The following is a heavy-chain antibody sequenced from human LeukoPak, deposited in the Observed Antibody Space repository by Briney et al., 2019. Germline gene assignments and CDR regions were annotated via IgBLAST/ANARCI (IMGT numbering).Heavy chain of an antibody. J-gene: IGHJ4*02. CDR2: INHSGST. D-gene: IGHD2-15*01. Sequence: SETLSLTCAVYGGSFSGYYWSWIRQPPGKGLEWIGEINHSGSTNYNPSLKSRVTISVDTSKNQFSLKLSSVTAADTAVYYCARGLVVVAASPCFDYWGQGTLVTVSS. V-gene: IGHV4-34*01. CDR1: GGSFSGYY. CDR3: ARGLVVVAASPCFDY.